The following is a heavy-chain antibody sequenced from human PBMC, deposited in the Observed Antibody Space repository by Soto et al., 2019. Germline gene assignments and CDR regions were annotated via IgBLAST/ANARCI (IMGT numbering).Heavy chain of an antibody. V-gene: IGHV1-69*01. J-gene: IGHJ6*02. CDR3: ARSQGSSTSLEIYYYYYYGMAV. Sequence: QVQLVQSGAEVKKPGSSVKVSCKASGCTFSSYAISWVRQAPGQGLEWMGGIIPISGTANYAQKFQGRVTITADESTSTAYMELSSLRSEDTAVYYCARSQGSSTSLEIYYYYYYGMAVWGQGTTVTVSS. CDR2: IIPISGTA. D-gene: IGHD2-2*01. CDR1: GCTFSSYA.